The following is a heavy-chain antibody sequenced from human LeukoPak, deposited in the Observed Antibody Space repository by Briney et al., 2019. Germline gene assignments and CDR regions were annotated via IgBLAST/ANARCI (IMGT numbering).Heavy chain of an antibody. V-gene: IGHV1-46*01. CDR1: GYTFTSYY. D-gene: IGHD3-16*02. CDR3: ARGRYDYVWGSYRYDWWFDP. J-gene: IGHJ5*02. Sequence: ASVKVSCKASGYTFTSYYMHWVRQAPGQGLEWMGIINPSGGSTSYAQKFQGRVTMTRDTSTSTVYMELSSLGSEDTAVSYCARGRYDYVWGSYRYDWWFDPWGQGTLVTVSS. CDR2: INPSGGST.